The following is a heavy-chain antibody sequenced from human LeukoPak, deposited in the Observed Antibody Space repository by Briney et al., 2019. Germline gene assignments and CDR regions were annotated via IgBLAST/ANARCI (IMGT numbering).Heavy chain of an antibody. J-gene: IGHJ3*02. CDR1: GYTFTSYY. Sequence: ASVKVSCKASGYTFTSYYMHWVRQAPGQGLEWMGIINPSGGSTSYAQKFQGRVTMTRDMSTSTVYMELSSLRSEDTAVYYCARAAYYYYDSSGYYRAGLEAFDIWGQGTMVTVSS. D-gene: IGHD3-22*01. CDR2: INPSGGST. V-gene: IGHV1-46*01. CDR3: ARAAYYYYDSSGYYRAGLEAFDI.